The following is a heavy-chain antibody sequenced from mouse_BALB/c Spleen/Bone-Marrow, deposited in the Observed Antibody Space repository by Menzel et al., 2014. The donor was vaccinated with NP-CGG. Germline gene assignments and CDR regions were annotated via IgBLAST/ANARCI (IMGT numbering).Heavy chain of an antibody. J-gene: IGHJ2*02. CDR2: INPGSGGT. D-gene: IGHD2-1*01. V-gene: IGHV1-54*01. Sequence: VKVVESGAELVRPGTSVKVSCKASGYAFTNYLIEWVKQRPGQGLEWIGVINPGSGGTNYNEKFKGKATLTADKSSSTAHMQLSSLTSDDSAVYFCARIYYGNYYWGQGTSLTVSS. CDR1: GYAFTNYL. CDR3: ARIYYGNYY.